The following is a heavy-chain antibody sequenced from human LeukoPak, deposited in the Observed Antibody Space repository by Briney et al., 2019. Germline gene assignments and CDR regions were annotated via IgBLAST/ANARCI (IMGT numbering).Heavy chain of an antibody. CDR1: GFTVSNNY. Sequence: GGSQRLSCAASGFTVSNNYMNWVRQAPGKGLEWVSVIYSGGSTYYADSVKGRFTISRDNSKNTLYLQMNSLRAEDTAVYYCARESGSGSRDLDYWGQGTLVTVSS. V-gene: IGHV3-66*01. CDR2: IYSGGST. D-gene: IGHD3-10*01. CDR3: ARESGSGSRDLDY. J-gene: IGHJ4*02.